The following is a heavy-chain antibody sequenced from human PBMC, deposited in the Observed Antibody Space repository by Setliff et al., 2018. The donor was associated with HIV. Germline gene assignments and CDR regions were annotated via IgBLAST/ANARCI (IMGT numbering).Heavy chain of an antibody. CDR3: ARAGYYYYMDV. V-gene: IGHV4-61*09. Sequence: SETLFLTCTVSGGSINSGTYYWTWIRQPAGKGLEWAGHIYTSGSTNYNPSLKSRVSISIDTSKSHFSLKVSSVTAADTAVYYCARAGYYYYMDVWGKGTTVTVSS. CDR2: IYTSGST. CDR1: GGSINSGTYY. J-gene: IGHJ6*03.